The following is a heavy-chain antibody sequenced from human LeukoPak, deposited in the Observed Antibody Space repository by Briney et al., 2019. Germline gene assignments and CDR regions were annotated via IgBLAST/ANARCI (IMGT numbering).Heavy chain of an antibody. CDR2: IYYSGST. CDR3: ARVHSGRPNYYDPSRVFDY. CDR1: GGSISSGGYY. V-gene: IGHV4-31*03. Sequence: PSETLSRTCTVSGGSISSGGYYWSWIRQHPGKGLEWIGYIYYSGSTYYNPSLKSRVTISVDTSKNQFSLKLSSVTAADTAVYYCARVHSGRPNYYDPSRVFDYWGQGTLVTVSS. D-gene: IGHD3-22*01. J-gene: IGHJ4*02.